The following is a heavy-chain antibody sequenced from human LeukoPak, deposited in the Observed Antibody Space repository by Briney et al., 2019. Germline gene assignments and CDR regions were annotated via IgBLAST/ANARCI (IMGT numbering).Heavy chain of an antibody. D-gene: IGHD6-6*01. Sequence: GGTLRLSCAASGFTFSSYATNWVRQAPGKGLEWVSSIGRDYNTYYADSVKGRFTISRDNSKNTLYLQMNSLTDEDTAAYYCAKGKRSSCFDPWGQGTLVTVSS. J-gene: IGHJ5*02. V-gene: IGHV3-23*01. CDR3: AKGKRSSCFDP. CDR1: GFTFSSYA. CDR2: IGRDYNT.